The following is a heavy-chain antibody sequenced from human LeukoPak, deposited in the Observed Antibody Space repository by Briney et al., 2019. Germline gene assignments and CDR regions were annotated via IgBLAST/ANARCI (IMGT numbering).Heavy chain of an antibody. D-gene: IGHD2-2*02. J-gene: IGHJ4*02. CDR2: IYYSGST. Sequence: SETLSLTCTVSGGSISSYYWSWIRQPPGNGLEWIGYIYYSGSTNYNPSLKSRVTISVDTSKNQFSLKLSSVTAADTAVYYCARGRCSSTSCYNGGDCFDYWGQGTLVTVSS. V-gene: IGHV4-59*12. CDR1: GGSISSYY. CDR3: ARGRCSSTSCYNGGDCFDY.